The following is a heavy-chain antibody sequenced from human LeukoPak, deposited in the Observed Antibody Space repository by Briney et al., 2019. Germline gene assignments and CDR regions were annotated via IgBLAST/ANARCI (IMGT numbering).Heavy chain of an antibody. CDR3: ARGLILTGYYAGWFDP. CDR2: IYTSGST. J-gene: IGHJ5*02. Sequence: PSQTQSLTCTVSGGSISSGSYYWSWIRQPAGTGLEWIGRIYTSGSTNYNPSLKSRVTISVDTSKNQFSLKLSSVTAADTAVYYCARGLILTGYYAGWFDPWGQGTLVTVSS. D-gene: IGHD3-9*01. V-gene: IGHV4-61*02. CDR1: GGSISSGSYY.